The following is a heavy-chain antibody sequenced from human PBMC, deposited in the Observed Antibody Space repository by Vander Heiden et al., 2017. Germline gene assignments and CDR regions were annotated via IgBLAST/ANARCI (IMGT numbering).Heavy chain of an antibody. CDR2: IYCSGST. CDR3: AREGFHDYTGNY. CDR1: GGSISSGDYY. V-gene: IGHV4-30-4*01. J-gene: IGHJ4*02. D-gene: IGHD4-4*01. Sequence: QVQLQESVPGLVMPSQTLPLPCPVPGGSISSGDYYWSWIRQPPGKGLEWIGYIYCSGSTYYNPSLKSRVTISVDTSKNQFSLKLSSVTAADTAVYYCAREGFHDYTGNYWGQGTLVTVSS.